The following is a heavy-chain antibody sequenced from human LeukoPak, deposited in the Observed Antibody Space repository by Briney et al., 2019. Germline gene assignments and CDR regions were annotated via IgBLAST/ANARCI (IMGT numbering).Heavy chain of an antibody. CDR3: AREAASTFDY. CDR2: INHSGST. Sequence: SETLSLTCAVYGGSFRGYYWSWIRQPPGKGLEWIGEINHSGSTNYNPSLKSRVTISVDTSKNQFSLKLSSVTAADTAVYYCAREAASTFDYWGQGTLVTVSS. V-gene: IGHV4-34*01. D-gene: IGHD5/OR15-5a*01. J-gene: IGHJ4*02. CDR1: GGSFRGYY.